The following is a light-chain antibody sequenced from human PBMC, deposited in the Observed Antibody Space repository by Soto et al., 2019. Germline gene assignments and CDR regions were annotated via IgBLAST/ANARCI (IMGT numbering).Light chain of an antibody. Sequence: QSALTQPASVSGSPGQSITISCTGTNSDVGGYNYVSWYQQHPGKAPKLMIYDVSNRPSGVSNRFSGSKSGNTASLTISGLQTEDEADYYFSSYTSSSTPVVFGGGTKVTVL. CDR3: SSYTSSSTPVV. J-gene: IGLJ2*01. CDR1: NSDVGGYNY. V-gene: IGLV2-14*01. CDR2: DVS.